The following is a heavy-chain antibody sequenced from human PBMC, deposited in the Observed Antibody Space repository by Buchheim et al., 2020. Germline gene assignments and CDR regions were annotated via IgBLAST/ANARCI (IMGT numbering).Heavy chain of an antibody. V-gene: IGHV3-74*01. CDR1: GFTFSTYW. CDR2: INSDGTFT. Sequence: EVQLVESGGGLVQPGGSLRLSCAASGFTFSTYWMHWVRQAPGKGLAWVSRINSDGTFTSYADSVKGRFTISRDNARNTLSLQMNSLRAEDTAVYFCTREPSSGWYYFDSWGQGTL. J-gene: IGHJ4*02. CDR3: TREPSSGWYYFDS. D-gene: IGHD6-19*01.